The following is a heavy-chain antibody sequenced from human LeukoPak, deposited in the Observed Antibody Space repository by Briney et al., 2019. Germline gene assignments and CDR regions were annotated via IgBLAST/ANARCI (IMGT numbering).Heavy chain of an antibody. V-gene: IGHV3-53*01. J-gene: IGHJ3*02. Sequence: PGGSLRLSCAASGFTVSSNYMSWVRQAPGKGLEWVSVIYSGGSTYYADSVKGRFTISRDNSKNTLYLQMNSLRAEDTAVYCCAREKRYCSGGSCYSDAFDIWGQGTMVTVSS. CDR1: GFTVSSNY. CDR3: AREKRYCSGGSCYSDAFDI. D-gene: IGHD2-15*01. CDR2: IYSGGST.